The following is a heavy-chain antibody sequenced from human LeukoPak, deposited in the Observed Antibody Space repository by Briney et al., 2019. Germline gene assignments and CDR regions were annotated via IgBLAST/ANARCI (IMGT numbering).Heavy chain of an antibody. CDR1: GFTVSSSY. CDR2: IRSGGST. J-gene: IGHJ3*01. Sequence: GGSLRLSCAASGFTVSSSYMTWVRQAPGKGLEWVSVIRSGGSTVYADSVKGRFTISRDNSKNTLYLQLNSLRAEDTAVYCCAREGSGRTAYNDGLDVWGQGTMVTVSS. CDR3: AREGSGRTAYNDGLDV. V-gene: IGHV3-53*01. D-gene: IGHD3-10*01.